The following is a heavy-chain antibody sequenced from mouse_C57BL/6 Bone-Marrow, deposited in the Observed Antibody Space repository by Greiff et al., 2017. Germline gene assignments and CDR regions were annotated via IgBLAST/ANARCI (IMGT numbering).Heavy chain of an antibody. CDR1: GYAFSSSW. CDR2: IYPGDGDT. CDR3: ARFAY. J-gene: IGHJ3*01. V-gene: IGHV1-82*01. Sequence: VKLMESGPELVKPGASVKISCKASGYAFSSSWMNWVKQRPGKGLEWIGRIYPGDGDTNYNGKFKGKATLTADTSSSTAYMQLSSLTSADSAVYFCARFAYWGQGTLVTVSA.